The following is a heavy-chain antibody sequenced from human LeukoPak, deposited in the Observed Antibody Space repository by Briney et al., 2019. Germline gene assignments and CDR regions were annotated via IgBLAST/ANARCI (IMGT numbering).Heavy chain of an antibody. J-gene: IGHJ4*02. CDR3: ARGSPEMATVFGV. V-gene: IGHV3-33*01. CDR2: IWYDGSNK. CDR1: GFTFSSYG. Sequence: GGSLRLSCAASGFTFSSYGMHWVRQAPGKGLEWVAVIWYDGSNKYYADSVKGRFTISRDNSKNTLYLQMNSLRAEDTAVYYCARGSPEMATVFGVRGQGTLVTVSS. D-gene: IGHD5-24*01.